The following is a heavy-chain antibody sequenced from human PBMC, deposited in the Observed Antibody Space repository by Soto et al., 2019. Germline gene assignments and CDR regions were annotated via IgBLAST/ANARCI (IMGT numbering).Heavy chain of an antibody. CDR2: ISGSGGST. CDR1: GFTFSSYA. Sequence: GGSLRLSCAASGFTFSSYAMSWVRQAPGKGLEWVSAISGSGGSTYYADSVKGRFTISRDNSKNTLYLLMNSLRAEDTAVYYCAKDSLVSVTTSANDAFDIWGQGTMVTVSS. CDR3: AKDSLVSVTTSANDAFDI. D-gene: IGHD4-17*01. J-gene: IGHJ3*02. V-gene: IGHV3-23*01.